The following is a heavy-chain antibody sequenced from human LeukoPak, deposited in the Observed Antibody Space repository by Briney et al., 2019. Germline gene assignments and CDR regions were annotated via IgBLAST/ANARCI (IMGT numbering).Heavy chain of an antibody. CDR2: ISSSSSYI. CDR3: ARDHVVVVATVGYYYGMDV. CDR1: GFTFSSYA. V-gene: IGHV3-21*01. Sequence: GGSLRLSCAASGFTFSSYAVHWVRQAPGKGLEWVSSISSSSSYIYYADSVKGRFTISRDNAKNSLYLQMNSLRAEDTAVYYCARDHVVVVATVGYYYGMDVWGQGTTVTVSS. J-gene: IGHJ6*02. D-gene: IGHD2-15*01.